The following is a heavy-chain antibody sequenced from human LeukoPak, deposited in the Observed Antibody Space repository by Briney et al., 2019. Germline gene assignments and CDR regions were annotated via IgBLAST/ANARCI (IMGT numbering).Heavy chain of an antibody. CDR2: VDTSGST. D-gene: IGHD3-16*01. CDR3: ARGLGGASYYMDV. Sequence: SETLSLTCSVSGGSISSFYWTWVRQPAGTGLEWIGRVDTSGSTHYNPSLKGRVTMSLDTSKYQFSLRLSSVTVADTAVYYCARGLGGASYYMDVWGRGTTVTVSS. V-gene: IGHV4-4*07. CDR1: GGSISSFY. J-gene: IGHJ6*03.